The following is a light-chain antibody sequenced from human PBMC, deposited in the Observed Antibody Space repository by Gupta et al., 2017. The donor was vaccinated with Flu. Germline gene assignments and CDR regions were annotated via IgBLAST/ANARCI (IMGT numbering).Light chain of an antibody. CDR3: SSYTASSTYV. CDR1: SNDVGNYNR. V-gene: IGLV2-18*02. Sequence: TSNDVGNYNRVSRYQQSPGTAPKLMIYEVSDRPSGVPDRFSGSKSGNTSSLTIAGLQAEDEAYFYCSSYTASSTYVFGTGTKVTVL. J-gene: IGLJ1*01. CDR2: EVS.